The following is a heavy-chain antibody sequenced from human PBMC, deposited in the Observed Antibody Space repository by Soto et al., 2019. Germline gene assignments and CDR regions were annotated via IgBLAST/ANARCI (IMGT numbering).Heavy chain of an antibody. CDR3: ARGGSVGYSSGWVPY. J-gene: IGHJ4*02. CDR2: ISSNGGST. CDR1: GFTFSSYA. V-gene: IGHV3-64*01. Sequence: EVQLVESGGGLVQPGGSLRLSCAASGFTFSSYAMHWVRQAPGKGLEYVSAISSNGGSTYYANSVKGRFTISRDNSKNTLYLQMGSLRAEDMAVYYCARGGSVGYSSGWVPYWGQGTLVTVSS. D-gene: IGHD6-19*01.